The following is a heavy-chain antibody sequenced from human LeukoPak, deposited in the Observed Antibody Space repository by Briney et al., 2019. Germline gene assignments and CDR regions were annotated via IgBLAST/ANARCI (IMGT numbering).Heavy chain of an antibody. Sequence: GGALRLSFVASGFTFSTYWMQGVRQAPGKGLVWVARIKPDGTSTSHADSVRGRLTISRDNAENTLYLQMNGLRAEDTAVYYCSRDRGWTAFDMWGQGTMVTVSS. CDR1: GFTFSTYW. D-gene: IGHD3-10*01. CDR2: IKPDGTST. CDR3: SRDRGWTAFDM. J-gene: IGHJ3*02. V-gene: IGHV3-74*01.